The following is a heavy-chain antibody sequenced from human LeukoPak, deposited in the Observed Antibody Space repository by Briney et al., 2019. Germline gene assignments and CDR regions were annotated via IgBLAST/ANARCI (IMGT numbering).Heavy chain of an antibody. J-gene: IGHJ4*02. CDR2: ISGSRTAI. CDR3: ARVTDYGGNSVADY. CDR1: GFTFSSSG. Sequence: GGSLRLSCAASGFTFSSSGIHWVRQAPGKGLEWVSYISGSRTAIYYADSVKGRVTISRDNAKNSLYLQMNSLRDEDTAVYYCARVTDYGGNSVADYWGQGTLVTVSS. D-gene: IGHD4-23*01. V-gene: IGHV3-48*02.